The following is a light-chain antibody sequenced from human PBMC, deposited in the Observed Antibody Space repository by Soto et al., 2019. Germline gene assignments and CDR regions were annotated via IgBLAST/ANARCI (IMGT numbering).Light chain of an antibody. CDR3: RRYDGSSPYT. Sequence: VLTQSPGTLSLSPGERAAISCRASQSISSSYLAWYQHKPGQAPRLLIYGTSSRATGIPHRFSGSGSGTVCTLAISRLEHEDCVVNFLRRYDGSSPYTFVEGTRVEIK. CDR1: QSISSSY. V-gene: IGKV3-20*01. J-gene: IGKJ2*01. CDR2: GTS.